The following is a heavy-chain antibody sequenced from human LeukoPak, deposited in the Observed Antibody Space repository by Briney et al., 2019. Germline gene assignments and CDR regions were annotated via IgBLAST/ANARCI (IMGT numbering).Heavy chain of an antibody. CDR3: ARQSSLGYNWFDP. CDR2: MYYSGRT. V-gene: IGHV4-39*01. Sequence: SETLSLTCTVSGGSISSSSYYWGWIRQPPGKGLEGIGRMYYSGRTYFTPSLKSRVTISVETSKNQSPLTLTSVTAADTAVYYWARQSSLGYNWFDPWGQGTLVTVSS. CDR1: GGSISSSSYY. J-gene: IGHJ5*02. D-gene: IGHD5/OR15-5a*01.